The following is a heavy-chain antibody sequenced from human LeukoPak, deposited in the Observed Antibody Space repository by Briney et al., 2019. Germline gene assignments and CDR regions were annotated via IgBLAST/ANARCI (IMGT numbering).Heavy chain of an antibody. V-gene: IGHV1-18*01. Sequence: ASVKVSCKASGYTFTSYGIIWVRQAPGQGLEWMGWISAYNGNTNYAQKLQGRVTMTTDTSTSTAYMELRSLRSDDTAVYYCARDTGIGAGYCSSTSCYGQNYYYYYGMDVWGQGTTVTVSS. CDR3: ARDTGIGAGYCSSTSCYGQNYYYYYGMDV. J-gene: IGHJ6*02. D-gene: IGHD2-2*01. CDR1: GYTFTSYG. CDR2: ISAYNGNT.